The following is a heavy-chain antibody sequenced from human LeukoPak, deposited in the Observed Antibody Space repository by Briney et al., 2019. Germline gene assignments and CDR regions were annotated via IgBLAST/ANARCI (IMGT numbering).Heavy chain of an antibody. CDR3: XXSGXSSGYLYYFDY. J-gene: IGHJ4*02. D-gene: IGHD3-22*01. Sequence: GGSLXXSCAASGFTFSSYGMHWVRQAPGKGLEWVAVISYDGSNKYYADSVKGRFTISRDNSKNTLYLQMNSLRAEDTAVYYXXXSGXSSGYLYYFDYWGQGTLVTVSS. V-gene: IGHV3-30*03. CDR2: ISYDGSNK. CDR1: GFTFSSYG.